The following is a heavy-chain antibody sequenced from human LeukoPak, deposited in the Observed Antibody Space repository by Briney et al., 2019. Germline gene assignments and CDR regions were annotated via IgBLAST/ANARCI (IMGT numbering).Heavy chain of an antibody. D-gene: IGHD6-13*01. CDR1: GGSISSYY. CDR2: IYYSGST. V-gene: IGHV4-59*01. Sequence: PSETLSLTCTVSGGSISSYYWSWIRQPPGKGLEWIGYIYYSGSTNYNLSPMSRVTISVDTSQNQFSLKLIPVPAADNAVYYLARASPQYSRNWYSCYYYGMDVWGQGTTVTVSS. CDR3: ARASPQYSRNWYSCYYYGMDV. J-gene: IGHJ6*02.